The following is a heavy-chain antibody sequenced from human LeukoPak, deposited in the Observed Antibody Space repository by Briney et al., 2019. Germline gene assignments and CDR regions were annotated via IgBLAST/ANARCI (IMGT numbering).Heavy chain of an antibody. CDR2: IYPGDPDT. V-gene: IGHV5-51*01. CDR3: AGEVAAAGFDAFDI. D-gene: IGHD6-13*01. Sequence: GESLKISCKGSGYSFTSYWIGWVRQMPGKGLEWMGIIYPGDPDTRYSPSFQGQVTISADKSISTAYLQWSSLKASDAAMYYCAGEVAAAGFDAFDIWGQGTMVTVSS. CDR1: GYSFTSYW. J-gene: IGHJ3*02.